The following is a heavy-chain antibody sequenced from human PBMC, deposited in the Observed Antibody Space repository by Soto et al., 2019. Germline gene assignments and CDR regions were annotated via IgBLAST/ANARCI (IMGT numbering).Heavy chain of an antibody. CDR2: IIPIFGTA. J-gene: IGHJ4*02. Sequence: QVQLVQSGAEVKKPGSSVKVSCKASGGTFSSYAISWVRQAPGQGLEWMGGIIPIFGTANYAQKFQGRVTITADESTSTAYMERSSLRSEDTAVYYCARADSGGVYCSGGSCYGGFDYWGQGTLVTVSS. CDR1: GGTFSSYA. V-gene: IGHV1-69*01. D-gene: IGHD2-15*01. CDR3: ARADSGGVYCSGGSCYGGFDY.